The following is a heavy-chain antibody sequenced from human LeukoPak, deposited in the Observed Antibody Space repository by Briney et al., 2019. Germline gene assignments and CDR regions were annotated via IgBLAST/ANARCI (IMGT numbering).Heavy chain of an antibody. V-gene: IGHV1-69*13. Sequence: SVKVSCKASGGTFSSYAISWVRQAPGQGLEWMGGIIPIFGTANYAQKFQGRVTITADESTHTAYMELSSLRSEDTAVYYCASVTGYVDYGRAYHYYYYMDVWGKGTTVTISS. CDR1: GGTFSSYA. CDR3: ASVTGYVDYGRAYHYYYYMDV. CDR2: IIPIFGTA. D-gene: IGHD4-17*01. J-gene: IGHJ6*03.